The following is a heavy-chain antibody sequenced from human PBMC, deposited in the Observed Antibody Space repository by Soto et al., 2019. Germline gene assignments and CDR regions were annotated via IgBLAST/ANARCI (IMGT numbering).Heavy chain of an antibody. CDR2: ISAYNGNT. Sequence: GASVKVSCKASGYTFTSYGISWVRQAPGQGLEWMGWISAYNGNTNYAQKLQGRVTMTTDTSTSTAYMELRSLRSDDTAVYYCARDLVTEMTTVTTDAFDIWGQGTMVTVSS. CDR1: GYTFTSYG. D-gene: IGHD4-17*01. J-gene: IGHJ3*02. V-gene: IGHV1-18*01. CDR3: ARDLVTEMTTVTTDAFDI.